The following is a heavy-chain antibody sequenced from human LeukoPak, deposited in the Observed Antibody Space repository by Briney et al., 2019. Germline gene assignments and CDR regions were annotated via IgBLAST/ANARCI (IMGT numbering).Heavy chain of an antibody. V-gene: IGHV4-59*01. J-gene: IGHJ4*02. CDR3: ARMAVGAVDY. D-gene: IGHD1-26*01. CDR1: GGSISSYY. CDR2: IYYSGST. Sequence: SETLSLTCTVSGGSISSYYWSWIRQPPGKGLEWIGYIYYSGSTSYNPSLKSRVTISVDTSKNQFSLKLRSVTAADTAVYYCARMAVGAVDYWGQGTLVTVSS.